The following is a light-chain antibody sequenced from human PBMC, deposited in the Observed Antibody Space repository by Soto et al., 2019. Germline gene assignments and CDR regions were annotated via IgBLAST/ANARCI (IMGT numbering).Light chain of an antibody. J-gene: IGKJ5*01. CDR1: QGISNW. V-gene: IGKV1D-12*01. Sequence: DIQMTQSPSSVSASVGDRVTITCRASQGISNWLAWYQQKPGEAPKLLIYAASSLQGGVPTRFSGSGSVTDFTLTISSLQPEDFATYYCQQANSFPRTFGQGTRLEMK. CDR2: AAS. CDR3: QQANSFPRT.